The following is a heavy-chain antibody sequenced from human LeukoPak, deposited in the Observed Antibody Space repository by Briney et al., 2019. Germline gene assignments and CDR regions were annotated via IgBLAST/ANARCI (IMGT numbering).Heavy chain of an antibody. CDR2: IYPGDSDT. J-gene: IGHJ4*02. CDR1: GYSFTSYW. D-gene: IGHD5-24*01. V-gene: IGHV5-51*01. Sequence: PGEPLKISCKGSGYSFTSYWIGWVRQMPGKGLEWMGIIYPGDSDTRYSPSFQGQVTISADKSISTAYLQWSSLKASDTAMYYCATTRSSRRDGYNYWGQGTLVTVSS. CDR3: ATTRSSRRDGYNY.